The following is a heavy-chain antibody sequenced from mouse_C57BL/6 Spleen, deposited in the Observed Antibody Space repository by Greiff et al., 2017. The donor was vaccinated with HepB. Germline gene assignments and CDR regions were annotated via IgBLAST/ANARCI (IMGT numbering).Heavy chain of an antibody. Sequence: EVTLMESGGGLVQPQGSLKLSCAASGFTFNTYAMHWVRQAPGKGLEWVARIRSKSSNYATYYADSVKDRFTISREDSQSMLYLQMNHLKTEDTAMYYCVRGGTTVVATYYVDYWGQGTTLTVSS. D-gene: IGHD1-1*01. J-gene: IGHJ2*01. CDR3: VRGGTTVVATYYVDY. V-gene: IGHV10-3*01. CDR2: IRSKSSNYAT. CDR1: GFTFNTYA.